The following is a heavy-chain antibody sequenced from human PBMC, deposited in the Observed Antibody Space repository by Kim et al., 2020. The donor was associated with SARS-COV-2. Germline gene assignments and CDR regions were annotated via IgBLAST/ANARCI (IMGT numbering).Heavy chain of an antibody. Sequence: SETLSLTCTVSGGSISSSSYYWGWIRQPPGKGLEWIGSIYYSGSTYYNPSLKSRVTISVDTSKNQFSLKLSSVTAADTAVYYCARQRAAAAYFGYWGQGTLVTVSS. CDR2: IYYSGST. J-gene: IGHJ4*02. CDR3: ARQRAAAAYFGY. V-gene: IGHV4-39*01. CDR1: GGSISSSSYY. D-gene: IGHD6-13*01.